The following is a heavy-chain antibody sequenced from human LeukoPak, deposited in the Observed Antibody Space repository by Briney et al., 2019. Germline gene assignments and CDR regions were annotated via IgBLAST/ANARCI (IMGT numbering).Heavy chain of an antibody. Sequence: PSETLSLTCTVSGYSIRNGYKWGWIRLFPGRGLEWLGSIYQSGSTYDNPSLKSRVTLSIDTSRNQFSMNLNSVTAADTAVYYCAKGAGPPWFDPWGQGTLVTVSS. CDR3: AKGAGPPWFDP. J-gene: IGHJ5*02. V-gene: IGHV4-38-2*02. CDR2: IYQSGST. D-gene: IGHD6-19*01. CDR1: GYSIRNGYK.